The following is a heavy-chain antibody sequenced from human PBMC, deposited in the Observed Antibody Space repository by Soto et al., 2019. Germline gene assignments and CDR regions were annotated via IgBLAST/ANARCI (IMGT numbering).Heavy chain of an antibody. V-gene: IGHV3-30*19. D-gene: IGHD3-16*01. J-gene: IGHJ6*02. CDR2: TSYDGSDK. CDR3: ARWGTTGGLDV. CDR1: GFTFRSYV. Sequence: QVHLVESGGGVVQPGTSLRVSCVGSGFTFRSYVIHWVRQAPGKGLEWVALTSYDGSDKYYGVSVRGRFTISRDNSRNSVDLQMDRLRLEDTALYYCARWGTTGGLDVWG.